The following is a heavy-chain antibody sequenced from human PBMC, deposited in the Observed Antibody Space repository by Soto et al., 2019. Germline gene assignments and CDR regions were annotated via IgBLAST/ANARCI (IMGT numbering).Heavy chain of an antibody. Sequence: QVQLVQSGAEVKKPGSSVKVSCKASGGTFSSYAISWVRQAPGQGLEWMGGIIPIFGTANYAQKFQGRVTITAAASTITAYTELSSLGSEDTAVYYCASACCSGGSCYLGFWYFDLWGRGTLVTVSS. CDR3: ASACCSGGSCYLGFWYFDL. V-gene: IGHV1-69*12. D-gene: IGHD2-15*01. CDR2: IIPIFGTA. J-gene: IGHJ2*01. CDR1: GGTFSSYA.